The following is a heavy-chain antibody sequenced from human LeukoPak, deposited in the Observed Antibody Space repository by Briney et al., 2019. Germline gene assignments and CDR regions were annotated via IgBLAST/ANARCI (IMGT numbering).Heavy chain of an antibody. V-gene: IGHV4-59*01. CDR3: ARAGYSYGYAYFDY. CDR2: IYYSGST. CDR1: GGSISSYY. J-gene: IGHJ4*02. Sequence: SEALSLTCTVSGGSISSYYWSWIRQPPGKGLEWIGYIYYSGSTNYNPSLKSRVTISVDTSKNQFSLKLSSVTAADTAVYYCARAGYSYGYAYFDYWGQGTLVTVSS. D-gene: IGHD5-18*01.